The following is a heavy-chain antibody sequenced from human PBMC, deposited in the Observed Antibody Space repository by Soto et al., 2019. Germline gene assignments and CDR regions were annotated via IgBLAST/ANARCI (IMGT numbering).Heavy chain of an antibody. CDR1: GFTFSAFG. CDR2: ISYDGSHK. V-gene: IGHV3-30*18. D-gene: IGHD6-19*01. J-gene: IGHJ4*02. CDR3: AKGRIAVDVNTPPPEFDF. Sequence: QVQLVESGGGVVQPGWSLRLSCAASGFTFSAFGMHWVRRAPGKGLEWVAAISYDGSHKPYADSVKGRFTISRDNSKNTVYLQMDSVRGDDTAVYYCAKGRIAVDVNTPPPEFDFWGQGTLVTVSS.